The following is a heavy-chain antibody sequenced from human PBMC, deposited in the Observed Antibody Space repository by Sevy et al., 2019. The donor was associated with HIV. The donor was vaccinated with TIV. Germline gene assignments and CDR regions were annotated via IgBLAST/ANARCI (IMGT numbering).Heavy chain of an antibody. J-gene: IGHJ4*02. V-gene: IGHV1-24*01. Sequence: ASVKVSCKVSGYTLTELSMHWVRQAPGKGLEWMGTFYTEDDEKIYAQKFQGRVTMTEDTSRDTAYMELSRLRSEDTAVYYCATTKDYYDTSGYPFDSWGPGTLVTVSS. D-gene: IGHD3-22*01. CDR1: GYTLTELS. CDR2: FYTEDDEK. CDR3: ATTKDYYDTSGYPFDS.